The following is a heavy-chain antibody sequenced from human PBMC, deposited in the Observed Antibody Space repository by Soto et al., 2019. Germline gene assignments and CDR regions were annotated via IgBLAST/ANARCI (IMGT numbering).Heavy chain of an antibody. Sequence: QVQMVQSGAEVKKPGASVKVSCKASGYTLTSYYVHWVRQAPGQGLEWMGMINPSGGDTSYGPKFQGRVTMTRDTSTSTVYMELSSLRSEDTAVYSCARRNMIYDYWGQGTLVTVSS. D-gene: IGHD3-22*01. V-gene: IGHV1-46*01. CDR2: INPSGGDT. J-gene: IGHJ4*02. CDR3: ARRNMIYDY. CDR1: GYTLTSYY.